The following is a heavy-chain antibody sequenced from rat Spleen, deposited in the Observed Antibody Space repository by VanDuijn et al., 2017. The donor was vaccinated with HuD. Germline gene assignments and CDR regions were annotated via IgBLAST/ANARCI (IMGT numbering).Heavy chain of an antibody. CDR2: INTDGTST. D-gene: IGHD4-5*01. J-gene: IGHJ4*01. CDR3: ARHGRGKTTYYYVMDA. CDR1: GFTFSTYW. V-gene: IGHV5-58*01. Sequence: EVQLVETGGGLVQPGRSLKLSCAASGFTFSTYWMYWIRQAPGKGLEWVSSINTDGTSTFYRDSVRARFTISRDNSKSTLYLQVDSLKSEDTATYYCARHGRGKTTYYYVMDAWGQGASVTVSS.